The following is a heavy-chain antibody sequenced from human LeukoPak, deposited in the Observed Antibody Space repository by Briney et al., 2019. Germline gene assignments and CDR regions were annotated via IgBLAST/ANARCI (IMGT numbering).Heavy chain of an antibody. CDR1: GFTFSNYA. V-gene: IGHV3-23*01. Sequence: GGSLRLSCAASGFTFSNYAMNWVRQAPGKGLEWVSGISGSGGSAYYADSVKGRFTISRDNSKNTLYLQMISLRAEDTAVYYCAKDRYSNYGNWFDPWGQGTLVTVFS. D-gene: IGHD4-11*01. J-gene: IGHJ5*02. CDR2: ISGSGGSA. CDR3: AKDRYSNYGNWFDP.